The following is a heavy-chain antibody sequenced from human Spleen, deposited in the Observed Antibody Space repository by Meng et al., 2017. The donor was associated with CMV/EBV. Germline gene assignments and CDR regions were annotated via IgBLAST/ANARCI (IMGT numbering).Heavy chain of an antibody. D-gene: IGHD2-21*01. CDR3: ARRPFLYCGTDCDFDF. J-gene: IGHJ4*02. V-gene: IGHV5-51*01. Sequence: GESLKISWEGSGYSFTSYWIGWVRQMPGKGLEWMGIIYPSDSDTIYNPSFQGQVTISADTSISTAYLQWNSLKASDTAMYYCARRPFLYCGTDCDFDFWGQGTLVTVSS. CDR2: IYPSDSDT. CDR1: GYSFTSYW.